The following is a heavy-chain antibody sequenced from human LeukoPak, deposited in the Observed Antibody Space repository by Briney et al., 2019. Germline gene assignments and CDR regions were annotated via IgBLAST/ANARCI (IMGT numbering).Heavy chain of an antibody. V-gene: IGHV3-48*01. CDR1: GFTFSSYS. CDR2: ISSRSSTI. D-gene: IGHD3-10*01. J-gene: IGHJ4*02. CDR3: ARDGYYYGSGSYYKVDFDY. Sequence: PGGSLRLSCAASGFTFSSYSMNWVRQAPGKGLEWVSYISSRSSTIYYADSVKGRFTISRDNAKNSLYLQMNSQRAKDTAVYYCARDGYYYGSGSYYKVDFDYWGQGTLVTVSS.